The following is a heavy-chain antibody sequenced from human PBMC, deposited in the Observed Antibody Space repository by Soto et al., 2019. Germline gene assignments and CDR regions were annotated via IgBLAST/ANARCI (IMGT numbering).Heavy chain of an antibody. J-gene: IGHJ6*02. D-gene: IGHD3-10*01. CDR3: AGGGVRGVITRTRDYYGMDV. V-gene: IGHV5-51*01. Sequence: LGESLKISCKGSGYSFTTYWIGWVRQMPGKGLEWMGIIYPGDSDTKYSPSLQGQVSISADTSISTAYLQWTSLKASDTAMYYCAGGGVRGVITRTRDYYGMDVWGQGNTVTVSS. CDR1: GYSFTTYW. CDR2: IYPGDSDT.